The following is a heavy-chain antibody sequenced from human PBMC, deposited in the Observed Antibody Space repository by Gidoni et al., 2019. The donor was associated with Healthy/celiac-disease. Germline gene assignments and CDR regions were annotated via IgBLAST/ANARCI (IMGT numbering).Heavy chain of an antibody. CDR3: AKVSQQRDY. V-gene: IGHV3-23*01. CDR2: SSGSGGST. J-gene: IGHJ4*02. D-gene: IGHD6-25*01. Sequence: EVQLLESGGVLVQPVGSLRPSCAASGFTFSRYAMSGVRPAPGKGPEWVTDSSGSGGSTYYADTVNVRFTISRDNAKNTLYLQMNSLRAEDAAVYYCAKVSQQRDYWGQGTLVTVSS. CDR1: GFTFSRYA.